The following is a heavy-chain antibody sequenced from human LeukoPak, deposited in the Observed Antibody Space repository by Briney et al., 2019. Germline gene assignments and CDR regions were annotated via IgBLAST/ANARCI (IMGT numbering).Heavy chain of an antibody. D-gene: IGHD3-22*01. J-gene: IGHJ5*02. V-gene: IGHV3-20*04. Sequence: GGSLRLSCAASGFKFDDYGMSWVRHAPGRGLEWVCDINWNGAWTGYADSVKGRFTISRDNAKNSLYLQMNSLRAEDTALYYCAGYYYDSSRGFDLWGQGTLVTVSA. CDR3: AGYYYDSSRGFDL. CDR2: INWNGAWT. CDR1: GFKFDDYG.